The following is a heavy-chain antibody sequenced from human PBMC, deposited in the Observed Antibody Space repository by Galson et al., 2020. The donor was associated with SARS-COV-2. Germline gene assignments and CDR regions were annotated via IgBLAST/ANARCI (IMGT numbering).Heavy chain of an antibody. CDR3: ARDYSISWFNGYGIDV. J-gene: IGHJ6*02. V-gene: IGHV3-53*01. CDR2: IYRNGDT. CDR1: GFTVSSNY. D-gene: IGHD6-13*01. Sequence: GGSLRLSCVASGFTVSSNYMTWVRQAPGKGLEWVSNIYRNGDTYYTDSVKGRFTISRDNSQNTLYLLMNSLRAEASAIYYCARDYSISWFNGYGIDVWGQGTTVTVSS.